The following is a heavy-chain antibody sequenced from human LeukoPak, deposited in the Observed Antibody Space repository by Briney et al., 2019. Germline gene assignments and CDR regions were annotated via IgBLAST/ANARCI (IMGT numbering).Heavy chain of an antibody. CDR1: GFTFSSYS. J-gene: IGHJ3*02. D-gene: IGHD3-10*01. V-gene: IGHV3-21*01. CDR3: AREMRGFGELDSAFDI. Sequence: GGSLRLSCAASGFTFSSYSMNWVRQAPGKGLEWVSSISSSSSYIYYADSVKGRFTISRDNAKNSLYLQMNSLRAEDTAVYYCAREMRGFGELDSAFDIWGQGTMVTVSS. CDR2: ISSSSSYI.